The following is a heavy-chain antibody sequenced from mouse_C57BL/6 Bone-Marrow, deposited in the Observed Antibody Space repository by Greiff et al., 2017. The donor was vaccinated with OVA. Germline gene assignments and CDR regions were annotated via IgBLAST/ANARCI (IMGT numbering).Heavy chain of an antibody. CDR1: GYNFTSYW. CDR2: IDPNCGGT. J-gene: IGHJ3*01. CDR3: ARGGGFAY. V-gene: IGHV1-72*01. Sequence: QVQLQQPGAELVKPGASVKLSCKGSGYNFTSYWVHWVKPRPGRGLGWIGRIDPNCGGTKYTETCKSKATLTVDKPSSTAYMQLSSLTSEDSAVYYCARGGGFAYWGQGTLVTVSA.